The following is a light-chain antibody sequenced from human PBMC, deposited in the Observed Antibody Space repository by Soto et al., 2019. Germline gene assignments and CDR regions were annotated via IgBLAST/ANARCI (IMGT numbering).Light chain of an antibody. J-gene: IGKJ5*01. V-gene: IGKV1-12*01. CDR2: AAS. CDR1: QGISRW. CDR3: QQPTSFPLT. Sequence: EIRMTKSPSAVRGAVGERGTSTSRGSQGISRWLAWYQQRPGRAPKLLIYAASSLQSGVPSRFSGSGSGAVFTLTIPLLQPEDFATYYCQQPTSFPLTFGQGTRLEIK.